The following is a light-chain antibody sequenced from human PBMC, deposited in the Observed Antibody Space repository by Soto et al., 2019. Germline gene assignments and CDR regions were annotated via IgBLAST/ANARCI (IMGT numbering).Light chain of an antibody. CDR3: SSYTSSSTWV. CDR2: EVS. CDR1: SSDVGVYNY. V-gene: IGLV2-14*01. Sequence: QSALTQPASVSGSPGQSITISCTGTSSDVGVYNYVSWYQQHPGKAPKLTIYEVSNRPSGVSNRFSGSKSGNTASLTISGLQAEDEADYYCSSYTSSSTWVFGGGTQLTVL. J-gene: IGLJ3*02.